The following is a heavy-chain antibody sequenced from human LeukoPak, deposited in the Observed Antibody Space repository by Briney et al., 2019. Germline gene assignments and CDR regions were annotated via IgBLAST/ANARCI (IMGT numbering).Heavy chain of an antibody. CDR3: AKRGVAIRVILVGFHKEANYFDS. Sequence: GGSLRLSCAASGFTFSSYAMSWVRQAPGKGLEWVAGISGSGGSTNYADSVKGRFTISRDNPKNTLYLQMNGLRAEDTAVYFCAKRGVAIRVILVGFHKEANYFDSWGQGDLVTVSS. CDR1: GFTFSSYA. CDR2: ISGSGGST. J-gene: IGHJ4*02. V-gene: IGHV3-23*01. D-gene: IGHD3-22*01.